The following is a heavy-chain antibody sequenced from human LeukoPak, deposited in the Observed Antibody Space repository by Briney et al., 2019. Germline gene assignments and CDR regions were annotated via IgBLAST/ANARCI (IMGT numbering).Heavy chain of an antibody. V-gene: IGHV4-4*07. CDR2: IYTSGST. J-gene: IGHJ4*02. Sequence: SETLSLTCTVSGGSIRSYYWSWIRQPAGKGLEWIGRIYTSGSTNYNPSLKSRVTMSVDTSKNQFSLKLSSVAAADTAVYYCARAPSAGSYSFYYFDYWGQGTLVTVSS. D-gene: IGHD3-10*01. CDR1: GGSIRSYY. CDR3: ARAPSAGSYSFYYFDY.